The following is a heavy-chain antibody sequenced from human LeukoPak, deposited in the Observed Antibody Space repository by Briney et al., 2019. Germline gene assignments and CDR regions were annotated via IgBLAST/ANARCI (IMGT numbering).Heavy chain of an antibody. CDR3: ARPHSSGWYGVYDI. D-gene: IGHD6-19*01. J-gene: IGHJ3*02. V-gene: IGHV4-38-2*02. CDR1: GYSISSGYY. Sequence: PSETLSLTCTVSGYSISSGYYWGWIRPPPGKGLEWIGHFAYSGTTSYNASLKSRVTISVDTSKNQFSLTLTSVTAADTAVYYCARPHSSGWYGVYDIWGQGTMVTVS. CDR2: FAYSGTT.